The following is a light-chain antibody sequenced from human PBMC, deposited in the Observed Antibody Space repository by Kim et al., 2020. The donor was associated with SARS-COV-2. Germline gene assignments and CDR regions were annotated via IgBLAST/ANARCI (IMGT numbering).Light chain of an antibody. V-gene: IGLV2-14*03. CDR2: DVT. CDR3: SSYTSSSTWV. J-gene: IGLJ3*02. Sequence: QSALTQPASVSGSPGQSITISCTGTSSDVGGYNYVSWYQQHPAKAPKVMIYDVTKRPSGVSTRFSGSKSGNTASLTISGLQAEDEADYYCSSYTSSSTWVFGGGTQLTVL. CDR1: SSDVGGYNY.